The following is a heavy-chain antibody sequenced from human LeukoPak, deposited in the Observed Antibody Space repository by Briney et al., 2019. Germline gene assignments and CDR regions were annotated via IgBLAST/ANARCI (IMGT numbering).Heavy chain of an antibody. CDR3: TRAGSNWNYVY. J-gene: IGHJ4*02. CDR1: GFTFRGFL. D-gene: IGHD1-7*01. Sequence: GGSLRLSCAASGFTFRGFLMSWVRQTPGKGLEWVANIKQDGSEKYYADSVKGRFTISRDNTKNSLSLQMNSLRAEDAAVYYCTRAGSNWNYVYWGQGTLVTVSS. V-gene: IGHV3-7*01. CDR2: IKQDGSEK.